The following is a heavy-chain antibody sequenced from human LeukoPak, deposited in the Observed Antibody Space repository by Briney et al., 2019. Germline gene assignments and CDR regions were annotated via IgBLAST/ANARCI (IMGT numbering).Heavy chain of an antibody. CDR1: GYTFTSYY. J-gene: IGHJ6*03. Sequence: ASVKVSCKASGYTFTSYYMHWVRRAPGQGPEWMGIINPSGGSTSYAQKFQGRVTMTRDMSTSTVYMELSSLRSEDTAVYYCARGPMVRGTLYYYYYYMDVWGKGTTVTISS. D-gene: IGHD3-10*01. V-gene: IGHV1-46*01. CDR2: INPSGGST. CDR3: ARGPMVRGTLYYYYYYMDV.